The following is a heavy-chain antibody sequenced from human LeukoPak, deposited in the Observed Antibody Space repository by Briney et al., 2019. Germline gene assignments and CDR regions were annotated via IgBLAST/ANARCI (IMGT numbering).Heavy chain of an antibody. J-gene: IGHJ4*02. D-gene: IGHD1-26*01. V-gene: IGHV1-2*02. CDR1: GYTFSSND. Sequence: ASVKVSCKASGYTFSSNDVNWVRQATGQGLEWMGWVNPNSGDTYYSQKFQGRVTMTRDTSISTAYIELSTLRSDDTAVYYCARGRRILVGDTNAGDFFDYWGQGTLVTVPS. CDR3: ARGRRILVGDTNAGDFFDY. CDR2: VNPNSGDT.